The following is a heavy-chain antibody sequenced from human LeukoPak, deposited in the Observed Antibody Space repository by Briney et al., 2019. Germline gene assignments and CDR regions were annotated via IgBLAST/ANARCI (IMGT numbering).Heavy chain of an antibody. CDR1: GFTFGDYA. J-gene: IGHJ4*02. D-gene: IGHD2-15*01. Sequence: PGRSLRLSCTASGFTFGDYAMSWVRQAPGKGLEWVGFIRSKAYGGTAEYAASVKGRFTISRDDSKSIAYLQMNSLKTEDTAVYYCTILNGRDDNWGPGTLVSVSS. V-gene: IGHV3-49*04. CDR2: IRSKAYGGTA. CDR3: TILNGRDDN.